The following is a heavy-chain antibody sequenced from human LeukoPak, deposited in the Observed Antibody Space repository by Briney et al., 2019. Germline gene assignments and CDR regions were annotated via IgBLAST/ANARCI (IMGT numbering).Heavy chain of an antibody. V-gene: IGHV1-69*13. CDR1: GGTVGNDA. Sequence: SVKVSCNASGGTVGNDAISWVRLAPGQGLEWMGGIIPIFATTSYSQKFQGRITITADDSTSTVYMELSSLRSEDTAIYYCARERSPKPAAIDIADFYYMDVWGKGTTVTVSS. D-gene: IGHD2-2*02. CDR3: ARERSPKPAAIDIADFYYMDV. CDR2: IIPIFATT. J-gene: IGHJ6*03.